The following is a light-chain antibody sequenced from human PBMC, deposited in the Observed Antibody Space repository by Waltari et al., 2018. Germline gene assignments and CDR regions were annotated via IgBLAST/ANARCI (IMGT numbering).Light chain of an antibody. J-gene: IGLJ1*01. CDR3: ASWDDSLRGV. CDR1: SSNIGSNY. Sequence: QSVLTQPPSASGTPGQRVTISCSGSSSNIGSNYVYWYQQLPGTAPKLLICRNHERPSGVHDRFSGSKSGTSAALAISGLRSEDEADYYCASWDDSLRGVFGTGTKVTVL. V-gene: IGLV1-47*01. CDR2: RNH.